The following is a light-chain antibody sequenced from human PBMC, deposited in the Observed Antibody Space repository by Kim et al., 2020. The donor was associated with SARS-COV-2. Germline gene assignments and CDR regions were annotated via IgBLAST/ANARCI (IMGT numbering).Light chain of an antibody. V-gene: IGLV3-1*01. J-gene: IGLJ3*02. CDR1: ELGDKY. CDR3: QAWDSSTSSWV. CDR2: QDN. Sequence: PGQTASITRSGDELGDKYVCWYQQKPGQSPVLVIYQDNKWPSGIPERFSGSNSGNTATLTISGTQALDEADYYCQAWDSSTSSWVFGGGTQLTVL.